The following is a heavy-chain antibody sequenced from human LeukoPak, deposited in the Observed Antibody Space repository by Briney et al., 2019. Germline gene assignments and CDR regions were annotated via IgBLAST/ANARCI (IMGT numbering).Heavy chain of an antibody. J-gene: IGHJ3*02. CDR3: ARARTYYYDSSGYGDAFDI. Sequence: PGGSLRLSCAASGFTFSSYGMNWVRQAPGKGLEWVAFIRYDGSNKYYADSVKGRFTISRDNSKNTLYLQMGSLRAEDMAVYYCARARTYYYDSSGYGDAFDIWGQGTMVTVSS. CDR1: GFTFSSYG. V-gene: IGHV3-30*02. D-gene: IGHD3-22*01. CDR2: IRYDGSNK.